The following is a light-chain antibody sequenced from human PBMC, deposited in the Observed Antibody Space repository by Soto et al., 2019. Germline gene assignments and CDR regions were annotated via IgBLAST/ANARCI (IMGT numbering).Light chain of an antibody. J-gene: IGLJ1*01. CDR2: EIN. CDR1: SSDVGSYYF. V-gene: IGLV2-23*02. Sequence: QSVLTQPASVSGSPGQSITISCTGTSSDVGSYYFVSWYQKHPDKAPKLLIFEINKRPSGVSHRFSGSKSGNTASLTISGLQAEDEADYFCCSYAGGSVSVFEAGTKLTVL. CDR3: CSYAGGSVSV.